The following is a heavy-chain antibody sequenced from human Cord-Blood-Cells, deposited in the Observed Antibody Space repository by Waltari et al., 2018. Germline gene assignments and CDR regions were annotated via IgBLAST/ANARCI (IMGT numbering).Heavy chain of an antibody. D-gene: IGHD3-3*01. CDR2: INHSGST. Sequence: QVQLQQWGAGLLKPSETLSLTCAVYGGSFSVYYWSWIRQPPGKGLEWIGEINHSGSTNYNPSLKSRVTISVDTSKNQFSLKLSSVTAADTAVYYCARQRSDFWSGYFPYYFDYWGQGTLVTVSS. CDR1: GGSFSVYY. V-gene: IGHV4-34*01. CDR3: ARQRSDFWSGYFPYYFDY. J-gene: IGHJ4*02.